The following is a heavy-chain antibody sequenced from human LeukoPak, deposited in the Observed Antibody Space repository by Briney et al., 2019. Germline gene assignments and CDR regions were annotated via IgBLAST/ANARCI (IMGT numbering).Heavy chain of an antibody. CDR3: ARGPPAGATIWIPFDY. CDR2: IYTSGST. CDR1: GGSISSYY. Sequence: PSETLSLTCTVSGGSISSYYWSWIRQPAGKGLEWIGRIYTSGSTNYNPSLKSRVTMSVDTSKNQFSLKLSSVTAADTAVYYCARGPPAGATIWIPFDYWGQGTLVTVSS. D-gene: IGHD1-26*01. V-gene: IGHV4-4*07. J-gene: IGHJ4*02.